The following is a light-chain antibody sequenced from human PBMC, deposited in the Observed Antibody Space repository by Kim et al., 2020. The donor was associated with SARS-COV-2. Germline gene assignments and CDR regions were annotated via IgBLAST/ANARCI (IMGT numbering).Light chain of an antibody. Sequence: TVGDRVTITCRASQSISRWFAWYQQKPGKAPKLLIYQASSLQSGVPSRFSGSGSETEFILTISSLQPDDFATYYCQQYNTYLGWTFGQGTKVDIK. CDR2: QAS. V-gene: IGKV1-5*03. J-gene: IGKJ1*01. CDR1: QSISRW. CDR3: QQYNTYLGWT.